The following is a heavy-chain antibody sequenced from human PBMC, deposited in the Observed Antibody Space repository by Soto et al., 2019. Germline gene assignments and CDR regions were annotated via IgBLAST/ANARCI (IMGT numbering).Heavy chain of an antibody. J-gene: IGHJ5*02. CDR1: GFTFSSYA. V-gene: IGHV3-23*01. Sequence: GGSLRLSCAASGFTFSSYAMSWVRHAPGKGLEWVSAISGSGCSTYYADSVKGRFTISRDNSKNTLYLQMNSLRAEDTAVYYCAKRAYCSSTSCYQSWFDPWGQGTLVTVSS. CDR3: AKRAYCSSTSCYQSWFDP. D-gene: IGHD2-2*01. CDR2: ISGSGCST.